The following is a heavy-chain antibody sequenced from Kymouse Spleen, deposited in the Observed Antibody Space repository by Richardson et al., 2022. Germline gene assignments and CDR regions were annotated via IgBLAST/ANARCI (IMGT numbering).Heavy chain of an antibody. CDR1: GGSVSSGSYY. Sequence: QVQLQESGPGLVKPSETLSLTCTVSGGSVSSGSYYWSWIRQPPGKGLEWIGYIYYSGSTNYNPSLKSRVTISVDTSKNQFSLKLSSVTAADTAVYYCARGGRAAFNWFDPWGQGTLVTVSS. V-gene: IGHV4-61*01. CDR3: ARGGRAAFNWFDP. D-gene: IGHD2-15*01,IGHD2-2*02. J-gene: IGHJ5*02. CDR2: IYYSGST.